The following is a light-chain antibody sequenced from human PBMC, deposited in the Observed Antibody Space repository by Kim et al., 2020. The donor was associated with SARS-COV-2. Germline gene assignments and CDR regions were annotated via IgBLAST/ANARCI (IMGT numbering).Light chain of an antibody. J-gene: IGLJ3*02. V-gene: IGLV3-19*01. Sequence: SSELTQDPAVSVALGQTVRITCQGDSLRRSYASWYQQKPGQAPVLVIYGKDNRPSGIPDRFSGSNSGNTASLTITGAQAEDEADYYCNSWDNSGDNHRFGGGTQLTVL. CDR3: NSWDNSGDNHR. CDR2: GKD. CDR1: SLRRSY.